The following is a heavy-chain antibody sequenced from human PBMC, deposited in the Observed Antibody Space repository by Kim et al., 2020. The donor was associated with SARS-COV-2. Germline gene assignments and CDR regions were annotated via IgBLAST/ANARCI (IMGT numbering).Heavy chain of an antibody. Sequence: GGSLRLSCTASGFTFGDYAMSWVRQAPGKGLEWVGFIRSKAYGGTTEYAASVKGRFTISRDDSKSFAYLQMNSLKTEDTAVYYCTIYGDYYYYGMDVWGQGTTVTVSS. D-gene: IGHD4-17*01. CDR3: TIYGDYYYYGMDV. V-gene: IGHV3-49*04. CDR1: GFTFGDYA. CDR2: IRSKAYGGTT. J-gene: IGHJ6*02.